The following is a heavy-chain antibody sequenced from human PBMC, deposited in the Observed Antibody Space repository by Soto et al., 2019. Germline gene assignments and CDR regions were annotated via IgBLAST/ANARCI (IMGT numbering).Heavy chain of an antibody. V-gene: IGHV4-31*03. J-gene: IGHJ4*02. CDR3: ARDLGVSSPGNGYFDY. D-gene: IGHD3-16*01. Sequence: SETLSLTCTVSGGSISSGGYYWSWIRQHPGKGLEWIGYIYYSGSTYYNPSLKSRVTISVDTSKNQFSLKLSSVTAADTAVYYCARDLGVSSPGNGYFDYWGQGTLVTVSS. CDR2: IYYSGST. CDR1: GGSISSGGYY.